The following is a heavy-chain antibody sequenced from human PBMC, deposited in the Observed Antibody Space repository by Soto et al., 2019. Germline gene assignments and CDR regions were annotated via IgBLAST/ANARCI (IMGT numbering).Heavy chain of an antibody. CDR3: VRDQGASSWFY. D-gene: IGHD6-13*01. J-gene: IGHJ4*02. V-gene: IGHV3-33*01. CDR2: VWHDGSNK. Sequence: QVQLVESGGGVVQPGMSLRLSCAASGFTFDVHGMHWVRQSPGKGLEWVAIVWHDGSNKFYADSVKGRFSISRDNSKNTVYLQMDFLRAEDTAVYYCVRDQGASSWFYWGQGILVTVSS. CDR1: GFTFDVHG.